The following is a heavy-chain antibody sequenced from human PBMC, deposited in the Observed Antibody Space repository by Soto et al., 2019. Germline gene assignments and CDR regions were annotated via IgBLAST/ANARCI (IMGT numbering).Heavy chain of an antibody. CDR3: ARAIVGATNWFDP. Sequence: GGSLRLSCAASGFTFSSYWMSWVRQAPGKGMEWGANIKQDGSEKYYVDSVKGQFNISRDNAKNSLYLQMNSLRAEDTAVYYCARAIVGATNWFDPWGQGTLVTVSS. V-gene: IGHV3-7*03. CDR1: GFTFSSYW. CDR2: IKQDGSEK. J-gene: IGHJ5*02. D-gene: IGHD1-26*01.